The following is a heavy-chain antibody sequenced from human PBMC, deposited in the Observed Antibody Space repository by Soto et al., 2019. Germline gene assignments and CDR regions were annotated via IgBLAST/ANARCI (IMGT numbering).Heavy chain of an antibody. D-gene: IGHD3-16*01. CDR2: ISGGDGSP. V-gene: IGHV3-23*01. CDR1: GFTFSSYA. CDR3: AKWHTYNYDSLAFSGFDC. J-gene: IGHJ4*02. Sequence: GGSLRLSRVASGFTFSSYAMTWVRQAPGKGLEWVSAISGGDGSPSYADSVKGRFTISRDNSKNTLYLHMNSLRADDTAAYYCAKWHTYNYDSLAFSGFDCWGQGTQVTVLL.